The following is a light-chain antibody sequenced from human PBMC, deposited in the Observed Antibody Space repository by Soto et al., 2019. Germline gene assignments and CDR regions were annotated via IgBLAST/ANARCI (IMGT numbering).Light chain of an antibody. CDR2: GAS. J-gene: IGKJ1*01. V-gene: IGKV3D-20*02. Sequence: EIVLTQSPGTLSLSPGESATLSCRASQCVSNRYLAWYQQKPGQAPSLLIYGASSRATGIPDRFSGSGSGTDFILTISRLEPEDFAVYYCQQRSKWPTFGQGTKVGI. CDR3: QQRSKWPT. CDR1: QCVSNRY.